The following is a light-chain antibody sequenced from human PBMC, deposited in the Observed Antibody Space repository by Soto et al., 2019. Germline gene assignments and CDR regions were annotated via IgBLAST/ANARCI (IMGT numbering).Light chain of an antibody. CDR3: QQYNTCSRT. V-gene: IGKV1-5*03. Sequence: DIQMTQSPSTLSASVGDRVTITCRASQSISTWLAWYQQKPGKAPNLLIYKASSLESGVPSRFSGSGSGTEVPLTISSLQPDEFATYYCQQYNTCSRTFGQGTKVEIK. J-gene: IGKJ1*01. CDR1: QSISTW. CDR2: KAS.